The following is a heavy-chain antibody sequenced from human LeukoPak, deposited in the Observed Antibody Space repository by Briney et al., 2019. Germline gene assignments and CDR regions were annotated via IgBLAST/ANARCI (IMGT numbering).Heavy chain of an antibody. J-gene: IGHJ4*02. CDR2: ISGSGAST. CDR3: AKDVGKWESLHFFDY. Sequence: GGSLRLSCLTSGFTLSTNAMSWVRQAPGKGLEWISGISGSGASTHYADSVRGRFTISRDDSRNTLYLQMNSLRGDDTAVYYCAKDVGKWESLHFFDYWGQGTLVTVSS. D-gene: IGHD1-26*01. V-gene: IGHV3-23*01. CDR1: GFTLSTNA.